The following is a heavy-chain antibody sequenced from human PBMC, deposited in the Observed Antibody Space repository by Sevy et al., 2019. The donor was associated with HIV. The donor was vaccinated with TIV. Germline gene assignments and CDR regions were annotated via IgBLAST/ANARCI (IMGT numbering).Heavy chain of an antibody. D-gene: IGHD3-22*01. CDR3: ARLSVYYYDSSGYYTTGHAFDI. CDR1: GFSVSNSY. CDR2: IYSGDST. Sequence: GGSLRLSCAASGFSVSNSYMSWVRQAPGKGLQWVSVIYSGDSTYYTDSVKGRFTISRDNSKITLYLQMNSLRAEETAVYYCARLSVYYYDSSGYYTTGHAFDIWGQGTMVTVSS. V-gene: IGHV3-53*01. J-gene: IGHJ3*02.